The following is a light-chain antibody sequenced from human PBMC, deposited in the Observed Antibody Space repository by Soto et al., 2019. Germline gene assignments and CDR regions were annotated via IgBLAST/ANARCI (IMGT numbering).Light chain of an antibody. CDR1: QSVSSN. V-gene: IGKV3-15*01. CDR2: GAS. J-gene: IGKJ1*01. CDR3: LQYNNWVPT. Sequence: EIVMTQSPVTLSVSPGERATLSCRASQSVSSNLAWYQQKPGQAPRLLIYGASTRATGIPARFSGSGSGTEFTLTISSLQSEDFAVYYCLQYNNWVPTFGQGARVEI.